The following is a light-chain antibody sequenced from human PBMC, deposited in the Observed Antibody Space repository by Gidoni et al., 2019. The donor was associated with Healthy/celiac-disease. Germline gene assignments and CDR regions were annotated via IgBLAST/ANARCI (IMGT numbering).Light chain of an antibody. Sequence: SSELTQDPAVSVALGQTVRITCQGDSLRSYYASWYQQKPGQAPVLFIYGKNNRPSWIPDRFSGSSSGNTASLTITGAQAEDAADYYCNSRDSSGNHQVFGGGTKLTVL. V-gene: IGLV3-19*01. J-gene: IGLJ3*02. CDR3: NSRDSSGNHQV. CDR1: SLRSYY. CDR2: GKN.